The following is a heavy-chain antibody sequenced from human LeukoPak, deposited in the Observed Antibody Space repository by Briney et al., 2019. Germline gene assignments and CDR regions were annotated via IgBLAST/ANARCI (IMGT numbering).Heavy chain of an antibody. Sequence: GGSLRLSCSASGFTLSNYPMHWVRQAPGKGLEYVSAINNNGDSTYYVDSVKGRFTISRDNSKNTVYLQMNSLRAEDTAVYYCARGETSSYDYWGQGTLVTVSS. CDR2: INNNGDST. CDR3: ARGETSSYDY. V-gene: IGHV3-64*04. CDR1: GFTLSNYP. D-gene: IGHD2-2*01. J-gene: IGHJ4*02.